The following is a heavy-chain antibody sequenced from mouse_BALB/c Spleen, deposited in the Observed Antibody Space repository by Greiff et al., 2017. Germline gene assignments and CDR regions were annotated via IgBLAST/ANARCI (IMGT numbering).Heavy chain of an antibody. CDR2: IYPGSGST. CDR3: TRRGRGYFDY. V-gene: IGHV1S22*01. CDR1: GYTFTSYW. J-gene: IGHJ2*01. Sequence: LKQPGSELVRPGASVKLSCKASGYTFTSYWMHWVKQRPGQGLEWIGNIYPGSGSTNYDEKFKSKATLTVDTSSSTAYMQLSSLTSEDSAVYYCTRRGRGYFDYWGQGTTLTVSS. D-gene: IGHD3-3*01.